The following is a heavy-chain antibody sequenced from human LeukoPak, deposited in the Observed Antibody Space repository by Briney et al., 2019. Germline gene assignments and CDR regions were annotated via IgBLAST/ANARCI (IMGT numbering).Heavy chain of an antibody. J-gene: IGHJ3*02. CDR3: AKDKWELDAFDI. CDR1: GFTFSSYG. Sequence: GGSLRLSCAASGFTFSSYGMHWVRQAPGKGLEWVAFIRSDGTNKYYADSVKGRFTTSRDNSKNTLYLQMNSLRAEDTAVFYCAKDKWELDAFDIWGQGTMVTVSS. D-gene: IGHD1-26*01. V-gene: IGHV3-30*02. CDR2: IRSDGTNK.